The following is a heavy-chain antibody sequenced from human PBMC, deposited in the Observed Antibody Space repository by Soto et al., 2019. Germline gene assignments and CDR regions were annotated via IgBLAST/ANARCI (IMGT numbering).Heavy chain of an antibody. CDR1: VESVASNSSS. D-gene: IGHD6-19*01. Sequence: QCRSLPFAVSVESVASNSSSWNWIRQSPSRGLEWLGRTYYRSKWYNDYAVSVKSRITINPDTSKNQFSLQLNSVTPEDTAVYYCARDPSGKQWLVRTFDYWGQGTLVTVSS. V-gene: IGHV6-1*01. CDR2: TYYRSKWYN. J-gene: IGHJ4*02. CDR3: ARDPSGKQWLVRTFDY.